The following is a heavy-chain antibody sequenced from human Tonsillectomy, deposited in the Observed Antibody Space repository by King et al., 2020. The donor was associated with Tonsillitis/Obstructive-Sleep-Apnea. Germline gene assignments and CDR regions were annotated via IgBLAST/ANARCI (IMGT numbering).Heavy chain of an antibody. D-gene: IGHD3-22*01. CDR2: IKQDGSEK. V-gene: IGHV3-7*01. CDR3: ARGLVYYDSNGSYYDCAFDI. CDR1: GFTFSSYW. J-gene: IGHJ3*02. Sequence: VQLVESGGGLVQPGGSLRLSCAASGFTFSSYWMSWVRQAPGKGLEWVANIKQDGSEKYYVDSVKGRFTISRDNAKNSLYLQINSLRAEDTAVYYCARGLVYYDSNGSYYDCAFDIWGQGTMVTVSS.